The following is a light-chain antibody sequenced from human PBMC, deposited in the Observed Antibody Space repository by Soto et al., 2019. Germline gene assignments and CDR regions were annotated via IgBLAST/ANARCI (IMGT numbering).Light chain of an antibody. CDR3: QQYGSSPIT. V-gene: IGKV3-20*01. J-gene: IGKJ5*01. CDR2: ATS. Sequence: EIVLAQSPGTLSLSPGERATLSCRASQSVTSTYLAWYQQRPGQAPRLLLYATSSRAIGVPDRFRGSGSGTDFTLTINRLEPEDFALYHCQQYGSSPITFGQGTRLEIK. CDR1: QSVTSTY.